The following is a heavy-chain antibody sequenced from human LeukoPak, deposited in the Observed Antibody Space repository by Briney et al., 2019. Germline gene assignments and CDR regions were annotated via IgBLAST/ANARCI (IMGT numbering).Heavy chain of an antibody. CDR1: GFTFRTYG. CDR3: AKDWGNWGYGYYFDH. CDR2: ISYDGNDK. D-gene: IGHD7-27*01. V-gene: IGHV3-30*18. J-gene: IGHJ4*02. Sequence: GRSLRLSCAASGFTFRTYGMHWVRQAPGKGLEWVAVISYDGNDKYYADSVKGRSTISRDNSKNTLYLEMNSLRPEDTAIYYCAKDWGNWGYGYYFDHWGQGTLVTVSS.